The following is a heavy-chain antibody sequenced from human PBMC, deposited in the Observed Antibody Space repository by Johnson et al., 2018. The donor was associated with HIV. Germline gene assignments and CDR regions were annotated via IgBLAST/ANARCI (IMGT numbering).Heavy chain of an antibody. D-gene: IGHD6-13*01. J-gene: IGHJ3*02. V-gene: IGHV3-30*04. CDR3: AKARKDYSSNFGVGDVFDI. CDR2: ISYDGRNK. Sequence: QVQLVESGGGVVQPGRSLRLSCAASGFTFSNYAIHWVRQAPGKGLEWVALISYDGRNKYYADSVKGRFTISRDNSKNTLYLQMNSLRAEDTAVHYCAKARKDYSSNFGVGDVFDIWGQGTMVTVSS. CDR1: GFTFSNYA.